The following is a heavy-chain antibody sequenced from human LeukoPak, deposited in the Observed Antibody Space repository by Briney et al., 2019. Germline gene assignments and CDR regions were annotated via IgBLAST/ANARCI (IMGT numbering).Heavy chain of an antibody. Sequence: GGSLRLSCAASGFTFSSYWMSWVRQAPGKGLEWVANIKQDGSEKYYVDSVKGRFTISRDNAKNSLYLQMNSLRAEDTAVYYCARLHDFWSGYYSYYYMDVWGKGTTVTVSS. V-gene: IGHV3-7*01. J-gene: IGHJ6*03. CDR2: IKQDGSEK. CDR1: GFTFSSYW. D-gene: IGHD3-3*01. CDR3: ARLHDFWSGYYSYYYMDV.